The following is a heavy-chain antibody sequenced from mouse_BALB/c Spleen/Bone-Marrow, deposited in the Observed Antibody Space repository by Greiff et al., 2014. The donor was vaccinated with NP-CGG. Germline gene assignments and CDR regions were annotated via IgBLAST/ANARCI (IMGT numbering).Heavy chain of an antibody. J-gene: IGHJ2*01. CDR3: TIQYYFDY. CDR2: INPSNGGT. V-gene: IGHV1S81*02. Sequence: LVESGAELVKPGASVKLSCKASGYTFTSYYMYWVKQRPGQGLEWIGEINPSNGGTNFNEKFKSKATLTVDKSSSTAYMQLSSLTSEDSAVYYCTIQYYFDYWGQGTTLTVSS. CDR1: GYTFTSYY.